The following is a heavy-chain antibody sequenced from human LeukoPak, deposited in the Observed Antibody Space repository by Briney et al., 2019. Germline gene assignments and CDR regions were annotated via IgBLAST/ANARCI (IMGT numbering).Heavy chain of an antibody. D-gene: IGHD2-15*01. CDR2: IYHTGST. Sequence: SETLSLTCTVSGGSISSYYWSWIRQPPGKGLEWIGYIYHTGSTYYNPSLKSRVTISLDRSKDQFSLNLSSVTAADTAVYYYAGTLGCSDGTCYSANWFDPWGQGTLVTVSS. CDR1: GGSISSYY. CDR3: AGTLGCSDGTCYSANWFDP. V-gene: IGHV4-59*04. J-gene: IGHJ5*02.